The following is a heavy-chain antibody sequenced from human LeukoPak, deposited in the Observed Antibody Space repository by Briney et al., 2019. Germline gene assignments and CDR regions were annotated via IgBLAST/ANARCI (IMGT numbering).Heavy chain of an antibody. J-gene: IGHJ4*02. Sequence: ASVKVSCKASGYTFTGYYIHWVRQAPGQGLEWMGWINPSSGGTNYAQKFQGRVTMTRDTSITTVYMELSRLTSDDTAAYYCARDPRSDWGQGTLVTVSS. CDR1: GYTFTGYY. V-gene: IGHV1-2*02. CDR3: ARDPRSD. CDR2: INPSSGGT.